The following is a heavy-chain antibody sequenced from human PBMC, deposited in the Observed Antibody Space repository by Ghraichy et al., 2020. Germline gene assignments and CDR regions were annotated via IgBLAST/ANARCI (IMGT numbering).Heavy chain of an antibody. J-gene: IGHJ5*02. D-gene: IGHD6-13*01. CDR2: IKQDGSEK. Sequence: GSLRLSCAASGFTFSSYWMSWVRQAPGKGLEWVANIKQDGSEKYYVDSVKGRFTISRDNAKNSLYLQMNSLRAEDTAVYYCAREGDGGSSWFYNWFDPWGQGTLVTVSS. CDR1: GFTFSSYW. CDR3: AREGDGGSSWFYNWFDP. V-gene: IGHV3-7*03.